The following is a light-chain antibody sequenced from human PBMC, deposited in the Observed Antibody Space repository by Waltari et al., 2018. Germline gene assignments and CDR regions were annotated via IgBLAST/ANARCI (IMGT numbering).Light chain of an antibody. J-gene: IGKJ2*03. V-gene: IGKV1-5*03. Sequence: DIQMTQSPSTLSASVGDRVTITCRASQSISSWLAWYQQKPGKAPKLLSSRASSLESGVPSRFSGSGSGTEFSLTISSLQPDDFATYYCQQYSSYNSFGQGTKLEI. CDR3: QQYSSYNS. CDR2: RAS. CDR1: QSISSW.